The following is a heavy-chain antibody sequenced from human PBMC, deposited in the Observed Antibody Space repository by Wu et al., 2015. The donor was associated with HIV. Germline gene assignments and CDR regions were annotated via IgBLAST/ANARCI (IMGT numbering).Heavy chain of an antibody. D-gene: IGHD5-24*01. CDR2: IIPIFGTA. CDR1: GGTFSSYA. CDR3: AREYSRDGRYYGMDV. V-gene: IGHV1-69*05. J-gene: IGHJ6*01. Sequence: QVQLVQSGAEVKKPGSSVKVSCKASGGTFSSYAISWVRQAPGQGLEWMGGIIPIFGTANYAQKFQGRVTITTDESTSTAYMELSSLRSEDTAVYYCAREYSRDGRYYGMDVWGPRGPRSPSPQ.